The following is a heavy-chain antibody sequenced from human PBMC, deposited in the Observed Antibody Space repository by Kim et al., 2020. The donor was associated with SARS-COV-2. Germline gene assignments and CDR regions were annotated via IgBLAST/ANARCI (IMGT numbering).Heavy chain of an antibody. J-gene: IGHJ6*02. CDR3: TSLDSSGYPQPNLYGMDV. V-gene: IGHV3-49*03. Sequence: GGSLRLSCTASGFTFGDYAMSWFRQAPGKGLEWVGFIRSKAYGGTTEYAASVKGRFTISRDDSKSIAYLQMNSLKTEDTAVYYCTSLDSSGYPQPNLYGMDVWGQGTTVTVSS. CDR2: IRSKAYGGTT. CDR1: GFTFGDYA. D-gene: IGHD3-22*01.